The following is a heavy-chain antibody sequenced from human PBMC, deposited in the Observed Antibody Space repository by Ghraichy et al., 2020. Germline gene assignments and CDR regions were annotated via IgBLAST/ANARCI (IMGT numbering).Heavy chain of an antibody. CDR1: GGSISSGDYY. CDR3: ARDYYDSSGYYSRNYYYGMDV. J-gene: IGHJ6*02. CDR2: IYYSGST. V-gene: IGHV4-30-4*01. D-gene: IGHD3-22*01. Sequence: SETLSLTCTVSGGSISSGDYYWSWIRQPPGKGLEWIGYIYYSGSTYYNPSLKSRVTISVDTSKNQFSLKLSSVTAADTAVYYCARDYYDSSGYYSRNYYYGMDVWGQGTTVTVSS.